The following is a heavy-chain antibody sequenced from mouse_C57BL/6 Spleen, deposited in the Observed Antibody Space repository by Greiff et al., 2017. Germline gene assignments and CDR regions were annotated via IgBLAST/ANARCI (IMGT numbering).Heavy chain of an antibody. J-gene: IGHJ1*03. V-gene: IGHV1-63*01. D-gene: IGHD1-1*01. CDR2: IYPGGGYT. Sequence: VQLQQSGAELVRPGTSVKMSCKASGYTFTNYWIGWAKQRPGHGLEWIGDIYPGGGYTNYNEKFKGKATLTADKSSSTAYMQFSSLTSEDSAIYYCARWDYSGSGYGGPRYFDVWGTGTTVTVSS. CDR1: GYTFTNYW. CDR3: ARWDYSGSGYGGPRYFDV.